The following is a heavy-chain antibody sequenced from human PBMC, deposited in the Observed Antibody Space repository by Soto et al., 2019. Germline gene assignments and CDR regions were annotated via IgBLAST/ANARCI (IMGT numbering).Heavy chain of an antibody. V-gene: IGHV3-30*04. CDR1: GFSLSTYV. CDR2: ISDDGGNK. D-gene: IGHD3-22*01. CDR3: AREDEGSGYAGTFHR. J-gene: IGHJ1*01. Sequence: QVHLVESGGGVVQPGGSLRLSCAASGFSLSTYVMHWVRQAPGNGLEWVALISDDGGNKHYADSVKGRFTISRDNPKNTVSLQMDSLGAEDMAVYFCAREDEGSGYAGTFHRWGQGTLVTVSS.